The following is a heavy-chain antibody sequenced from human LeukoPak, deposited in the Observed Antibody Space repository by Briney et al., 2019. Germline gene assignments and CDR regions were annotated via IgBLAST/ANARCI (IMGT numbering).Heavy chain of an antibody. D-gene: IGHD3-16*02. CDR2: IYYSGST. Sequence: SETLSLTCTVSGGSISSYYWSWIRQPPGKGLEWIGYIYYSGSTNYNPSLKSRVTISVDTSKNQFSLKLSSVTAADTAVYYCARLHARYRNSAPDYWGQGTLVTVSS. CDR3: ARLHARYRNSAPDY. J-gene: IGHJ4*02. V-gene: IGHV4-59*08. CDR1: GGSISSYY.